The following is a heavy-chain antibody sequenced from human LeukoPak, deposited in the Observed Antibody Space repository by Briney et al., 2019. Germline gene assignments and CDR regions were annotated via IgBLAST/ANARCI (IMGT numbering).Heavy chain of an antibody. CDR1: GYTFTTYA. J-gene: IGHJ5*02. CDR3: ARAPYDILTGYSLNWFDP. D-gene: IGHD3-9*01. CDR2: INGDNGNT. Sequence: GASVKVSCKASGYTFTTYAMHWVRQALGQRPEWMGWINGDNGNTKYSQKFQGRVTITRDTSAYTGYMELRSLSSADTAVYFCARAPYDILTGYSLNWFDPWGQGTLVTVSS. V-gene: IGHV1-3*01.